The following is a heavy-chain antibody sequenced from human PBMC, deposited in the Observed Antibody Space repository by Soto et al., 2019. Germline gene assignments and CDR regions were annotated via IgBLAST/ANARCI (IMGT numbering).Heavy chain of an antibody. Sequence: GGSLRLSCAASGFTVSSNYMSWVRQAPGKGLEWVSVIYSGGSTYYADSVKGRFTISRHNSKNTLYLQMNSLRAEDTAVYYCARVGFSNYDFWSGYRYFDYWGQGTLVTVSS. CDR3: ARVGFSNYDFWSGYRYFDY. D-gene: IGHD3-3*01. CDR1: GFTVSSNY. CDR2: IYSGGST. J-gene: IGHJ4*02. V-gene: IGHV3-53*04.